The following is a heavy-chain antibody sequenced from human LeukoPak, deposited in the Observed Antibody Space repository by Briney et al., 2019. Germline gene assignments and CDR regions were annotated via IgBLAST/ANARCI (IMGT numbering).Heavy chain of an antibody. CDR3: ARGGYSYAVDY. J-gene: IGHJ4*02. V-gene: IGHV3-64*01. D-gene: IGHD5-18*01. Sequence: GGSLRLSCAASGFTFSSYAMHWVRQAPGKGREYVSAISSNGGSTYYANSVKGRFTISRDNSKNTLYLQMGSLRAEDMAVYYCARGGYSYAVDYWGQGTLVTVSS. CDR2: ISSNGGST. CDR1: GFTFSSYA.